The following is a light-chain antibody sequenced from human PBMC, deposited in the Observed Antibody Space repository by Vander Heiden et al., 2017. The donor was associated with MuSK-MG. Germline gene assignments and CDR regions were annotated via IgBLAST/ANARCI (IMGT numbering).Light chain of an antibody. CDR2: ATS. CDR1: RNISTY. V-gene: IGKV1-39*01. J-gene: IGKJ1*01. Sequence: DIQVTQSPSSLSASIGDRVTITCRASRNISTYLNWYQHKPGQAPNLLIYATSTLQSGVPSRFSGSGYGTDFTLSISSRQPEDFATYFCQQSDSNPPWTFGQGTKVEIK. CDR3: QQSDSNPPWT.